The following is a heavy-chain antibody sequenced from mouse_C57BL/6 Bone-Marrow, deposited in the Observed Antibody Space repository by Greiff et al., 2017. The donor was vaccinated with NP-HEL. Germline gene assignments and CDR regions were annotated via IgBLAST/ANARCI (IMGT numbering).Heavy chain of an antibody. CDR3: ARPYPWFAY. J-gene: IGHJ3*01. CDR1: GFTFSDYG. D-gene: IGHD2-10*01. V-gene: IGHV5-17*01. Sequence: VQLKQSGGGLVKPGGSLKLSCAASGFTFSDYGMHWVRQAPEKGLEWVAYISSGSSTIYYADTVKGRFTISRDNAKNTLFLQLTSLRSEDTAMYYCARPYPWFAYWGQGTLVTVSA. CDR2: ISSGSSTI.